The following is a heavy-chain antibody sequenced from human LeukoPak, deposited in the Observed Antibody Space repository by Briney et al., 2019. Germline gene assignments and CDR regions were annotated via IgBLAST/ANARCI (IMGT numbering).Heavy chain of an antibody. D-gene: IGHD2-2*01. CDR2: ISDGGGNT. CDR1: GFTFSSYA. Sequence: PGGSLRLSCAASGFTFSSYAMTWVRQVPGKGLEWVSTISDGGGNTWYADSVKGRSTISRDNSRNTLYLQVSSLRAEDTAVYYCAKPATMVYQHDAFDVWGQGTMVTVSS. J-gene: IGHJ3*01. V-gene: IGHV3-23*01. CDR3: AKPATMVYQHDAFDV.